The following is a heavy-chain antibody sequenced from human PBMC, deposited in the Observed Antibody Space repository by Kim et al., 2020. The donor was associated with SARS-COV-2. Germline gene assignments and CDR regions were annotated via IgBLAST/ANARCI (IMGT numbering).Heavy chain of an antibody. CDR1: GGSISSGDYY. CDR3: ASSYYYDSSGHWYFDL. J-gene: IGHJ2*01. CDR2: IYYSGST. Sequence: SETLSLTCTVSGGSISSGDYYWSWIRQPPGKGLEWIGYIYYSGSTYYNPSLKSRVTISVDTSKNQFSLKLSSVTAADTAVYYCASSYYYDSSGHWYFDLWGRGTLVTVSS. D-gene: IGHD3-22*01. V-gene: IGHV4-30-4*01.